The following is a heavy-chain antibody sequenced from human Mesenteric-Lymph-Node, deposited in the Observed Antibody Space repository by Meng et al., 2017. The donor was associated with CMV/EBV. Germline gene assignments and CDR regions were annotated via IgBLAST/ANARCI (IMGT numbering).Heavy chain of an antibody. J-gene: IGHJ6*02. CDR1: GGTFISYT. D-gene: IGHD2-2*02. CDR3: AREGIVVVPAAIRYYYGMDV. CDR2: IIPILGIA. V-gene: IGHV1-69*10. Sequence: SAMVFCKASGGTFISYTISWLRQAPGQGLEWMGRIIPILGIANYAQKFQGRVTITADKSTSTAYMELSSLRSEDTAVYYCAREGIVVVPAAIRYYYGMDVWGQGTTVTVSS.